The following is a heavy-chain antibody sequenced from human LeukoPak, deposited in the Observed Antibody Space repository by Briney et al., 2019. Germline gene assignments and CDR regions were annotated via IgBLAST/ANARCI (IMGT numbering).Heavy chain of an antibody. CDR1: GFTFSSYW. CDR2: IKQDGSEK. D-gene: IGHD4-17*01. V-gene: IGHV3-7*01. Sequence: PGGSLRLSCAASGFTFSSYWMSWVRQAPGKGLEWVANIKQDGSEKYYVDSVKGRFTISRDNAKNSLYLQMNSLRAEDTAVYYCARDCYYGAKPGLFDYWGQGTLVTVSS. J-gene: IGHJ4*02. CDR3: ARDCYYGAKPGLFDY.